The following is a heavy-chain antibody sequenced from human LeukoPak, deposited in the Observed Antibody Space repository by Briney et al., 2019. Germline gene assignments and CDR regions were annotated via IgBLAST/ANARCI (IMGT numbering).Heavy chain of an antibody. CDR2: FNPSGGST. J-gene: IGHJ3*02. Sequence: GASVKVSCKASGYTFTNYYMHWVRQAPGQGLEWMGVFNPSGGSTSYAQKFQGRVTITRDTSTSTVYMELSSPRSEDTAVCYCARVRDGYNDAFDIWGQGTMVTVSS. CDR1: GYTFTNYY. V-gene: IGHV1-46*01. D-gene: IGHD5-24*01. CDR3: ARVRDGYNDAFDI.